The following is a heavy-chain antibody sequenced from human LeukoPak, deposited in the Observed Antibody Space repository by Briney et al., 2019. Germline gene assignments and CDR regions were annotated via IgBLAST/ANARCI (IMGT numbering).Heavy chain of an antibody. V-gene: IGHV3-23*01. CDR3: AKDRSVAATNTNGYFDS. CDR1: GFTLTTNA. J-gene: IGHJ4*02. CDR2: INSAGDNT. D-gene: IGHD6-25*01. Sequence: GGSLRLPCVASGFTLTTNAMSWFRQAAGKGLEWVSLINSAGDNTYYSDSVRGRFTISRDNSKNTLYLQMNSLRAEDTAMYFCAKDRSVAATNTNGYFDSWGQGTLVTVSS.